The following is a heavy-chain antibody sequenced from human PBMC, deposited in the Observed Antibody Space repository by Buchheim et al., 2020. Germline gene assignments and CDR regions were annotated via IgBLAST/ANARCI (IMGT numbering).Heavy chain of an antibody. CDR1: GFTFSSYT. Sequence: EVQLVESGGGLVKPGGSLRLSCAASGFTFSSYTMNWVRQAPGKGLEWVPSISSSSGYIYYADSLKGRFTISRDNAKNSLYLQMNTLRAEDTAVYHCTRDGYSGSFEFDYWGQGTL. CDR3: TRDGYSGSFEFDY. D-gene: IGHD1-26*01. J-gene: IGHJ4*02. CDR2: ISSSSGYI. V-gene: IGHV3-21*01.